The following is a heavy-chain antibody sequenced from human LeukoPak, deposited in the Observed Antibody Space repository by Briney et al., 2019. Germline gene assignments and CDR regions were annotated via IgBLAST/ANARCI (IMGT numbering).Heavy chain of an antibody. Sequence: SQTLSLTCTVSGGSISSVAYYWSWIRQHPGKGLQWIGSISYSGNTHYNPSLKSRVAISVDTSKTQFSLKLSSVTAADTAVYYCARQGGVGATGFDDCWGQGTLVTVSS. CDR2: ISYSGNT. J-gene: IGHJ4*02. CDR1: GGSISSVAYY. CDR3: ARQGGVGATGFDDC. V-gene: IGHV4-39*01. D-gene: IGHD1-26*01.